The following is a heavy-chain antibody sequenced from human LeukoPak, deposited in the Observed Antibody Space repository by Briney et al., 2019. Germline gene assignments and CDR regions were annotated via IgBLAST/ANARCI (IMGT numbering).Heavy chain of an antibody. CDR2: IRYDGSNK. Sequence: PGGSLRLSCAASGFTFSSYGMHWVRQAPGKGLEWVAFIRYDGSNKYYADSVKGRFTISRDNAKNSLYLQMDSLRVEDTAVYYCARDPYSGNYGAYYYYMDVWGKGTTVTISS. CDR1: GFTFSSYG. V-gene: IGHV3-30*02. J-gene: IGHJ6*03. D-gene: IGHD1-26*01. CDR3: ARDPYSGNYGAYYYYMDV.